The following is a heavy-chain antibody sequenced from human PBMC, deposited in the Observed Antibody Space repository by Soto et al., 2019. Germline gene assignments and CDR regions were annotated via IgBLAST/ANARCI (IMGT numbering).Heavy chain of an antibody. CDR2: IFSSGTT. J-gene: IGHJ4*02. D-gene: IGHD3-22*01. CDR3: ARVAYFDTTGYYYYFDY. CDR1: GDSIGSGNKY. V-gene: IGHV4-30-4*01. Sequence: SETLSLTCTVSGDSIGSGNKYWSWIRQAPGKGLKWIGYIFSSGTTYYNPSLKSRLTMSLDTSQNQFSLKLNSVTAADTAVYYCARVAYFDTTGYYYYFDYWGQGALVTVSS.